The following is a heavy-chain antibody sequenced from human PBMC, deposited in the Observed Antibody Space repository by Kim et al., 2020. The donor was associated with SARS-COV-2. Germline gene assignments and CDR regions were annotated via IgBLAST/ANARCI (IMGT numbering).Heavy chain of an antibody. D-gene: IGHD2-15*01. J-gene: IGHJ4*02. CDR3: ANAAGRWVAYFDY. V-gene: IGHV3-23*01. Sequence: YADSVKGRFTISRDNSKNTLYLQMNSLRAEDTAVYYCANAAGRWVAYFDYWGQGTLVTVSS.